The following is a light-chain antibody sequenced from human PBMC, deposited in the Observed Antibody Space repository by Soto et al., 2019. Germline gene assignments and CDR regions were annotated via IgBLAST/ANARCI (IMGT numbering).Light chain of an antibody. J-gene: IGLJ1*01. Sequence: QSSLTQPASVSGSPGQSITISCTGTSSDVGTYNLFSWYQQPPGKAPKLMIYEGSKRHSGVYNRFSGSKSGNKASLTTSGLQAEDEADYYCRSYTTSXTYVLGTGTKVXV. CDR3: RSYTTSXTYV. CDR1: SSDVGTYNL. CDR2: EGS. V-gene: IGLV2-14*02.